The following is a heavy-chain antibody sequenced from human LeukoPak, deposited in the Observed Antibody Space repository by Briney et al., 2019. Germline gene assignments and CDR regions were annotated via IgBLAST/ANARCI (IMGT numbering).Heavy chain of an antibody. Sequence: ASVKVSCKASGYIFTTYVITWVRQAPGQGLEWMGWINTYNADINYAQKLQGRVTMTTDTSTSTAYMELRSQRSDDTAVYYCARVGYDSNFFDYWGQGTLVTVSS. CDR3: ARVGYDSNFFDY. CDR1: GYIFTTYV. V-gene: IGHV1-18*01. J-gene: IGHJ4*02. CDR2: INTYNADI. D-gene: IGHD5-12*01.